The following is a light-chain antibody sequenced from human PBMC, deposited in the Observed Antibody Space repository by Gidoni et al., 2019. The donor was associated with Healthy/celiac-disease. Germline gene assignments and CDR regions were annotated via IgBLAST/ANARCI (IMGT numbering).Light chain of an antibody. J-gene: IGKJ4*01. Sequence: NSTGTLSLSPGERATLSCRASQSVSSYLAWYQQKPGQAPRLLIYDASNRATGIPARFSGSGSGTDFTLTISSLEPEDFAVYYCQQRSNWLTFGGGTKVEIK. CDR2: DAS. CDR3: QQRSNWLT. V-gene: IGKV3-11*01. CDR1: QSVSSY.